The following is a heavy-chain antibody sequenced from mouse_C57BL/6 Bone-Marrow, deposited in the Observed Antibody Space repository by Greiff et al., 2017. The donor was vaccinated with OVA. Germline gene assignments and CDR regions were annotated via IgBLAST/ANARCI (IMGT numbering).Heavy chain of an antibody. CDR3: ARDGGLRGNFDY. V-gene: IGHV5-4*01. D-gene: IGHD2-12*01. J-gene: IGHJ2*01. Sequence: EVKLVESGGGLVKPGGSLKLSCAASGFTFSSYAMSWVRQTPEKRLEWVATISDGGSYTYYPDNVKGRFTISRDNAKNNLYLQMSHLKSEDTAMYYCARDGGLRGNFDYWGQGTTLTVSS. CDR2: ISDGGSYT. CDR1: GFTFSSYA.